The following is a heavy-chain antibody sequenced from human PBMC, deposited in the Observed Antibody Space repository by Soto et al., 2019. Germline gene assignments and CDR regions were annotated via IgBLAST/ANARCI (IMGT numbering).Heavy chain of an antibody. V-gene: IGHV3-13*05. CDR2: IGTAGDP. Sequence: PGGSLRLSCAPSGFTFSSYDMHWGRQATGKGLEWVSAIGTAGDPYYPGSVKGRFTISRENAKNSLYLQMNSLRAGDTAVYYCAKDSGFPDFGAVLHAFDIWGRGTIVTVSS. J-gene: IGHJ3*02. CDR1: GFTFSSYD. CDR3: AKDSGFPDFGAVLHAFDI. D-gene: IGHD3-3*01.